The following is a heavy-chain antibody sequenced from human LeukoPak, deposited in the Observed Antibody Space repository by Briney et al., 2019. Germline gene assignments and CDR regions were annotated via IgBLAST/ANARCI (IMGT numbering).Heavy chain of an antibody. V-gene: IGHV5-51*01. Sequence: GESLKISCKGSGYSFTSYWIGWVRPMPGKGLEWMGIIYPGDSDTRYSPSFQGQVTISADKSISTAYLQWSSLKASDTAMYYCARTNYDYVWGSYRYKPFDYWGQGTLVTVSS. D-gene: IGHD3-16*02. CDR3: ARTNYDYVWGSYRYKPFDY. CDR2: IYPGDSDT. CDR1: GYSFTSYW. J-gene: IGHJ4*02.